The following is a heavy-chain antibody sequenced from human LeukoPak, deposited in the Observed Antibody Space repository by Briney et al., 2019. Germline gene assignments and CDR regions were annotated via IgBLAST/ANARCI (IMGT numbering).Heavy chain of an antibody. CDR3: ARQEYCSGGSCYTWFDP. V-gene: IGHV5-51*01. J-gene: IGHJ5*02. D-gene: IGHD2-15*01. CDR1: GYSINNYW. Sequence: GESLKISCKGSGYSINNYWIGWVRQVPGKGLEWMGIIYPADSDIRYSPSFQGQVTISADKSISTAYLQWSSLKASDTAMYYCARQEYCSGGSCYTWFDPWGQGTLVIVS. CDR2: IYPADSDI.